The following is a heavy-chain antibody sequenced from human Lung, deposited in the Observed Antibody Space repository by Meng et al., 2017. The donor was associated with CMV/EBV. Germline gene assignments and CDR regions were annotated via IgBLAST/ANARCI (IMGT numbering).Heavy chain of an antibody. J-gene: IGHJ4*02. CDR3: AKASRSLPPWY. CDR2: ISGSGGST. V-gene: IGHV3-23*01. CDR1: GFTSSSYA. D-gene: IGHD6-13*01. Sequence: AASGFTSSSYAMSWVHHAPGKGLEWVSAISGSGGSTYYADSVKGRFTISRYNSKNTLYLQMNSLRAEDTAVYYCAKASRSLPPWYWGQGTLVXVSS.